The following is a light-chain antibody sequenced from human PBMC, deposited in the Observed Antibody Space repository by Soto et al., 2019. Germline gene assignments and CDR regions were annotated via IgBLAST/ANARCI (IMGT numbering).Light chain of an antibody. V-gene: IGKV3-11*01. J-gene: IGKJ1*01. CDR3: QQRGNWPRT. Sequence: IVLTQSPATLSLSPGERATLSCRASRGVATYLAWYQQKFGQPPRLLIYDVSTRAPGIPARFSGSGSGTDFTLTISSLEPDDFAVYYCQQRGNWPRTFGQGTKVEI. CDR2: DVS. CDR1: RGVATY.